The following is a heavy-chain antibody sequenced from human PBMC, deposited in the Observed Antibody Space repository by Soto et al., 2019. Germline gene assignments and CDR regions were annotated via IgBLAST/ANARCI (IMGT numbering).Heavy chain of an antibody. CDR3: ARDAPYYYDSSGSTRRWFDP. V-gene: IGHV4-38-2*02. J-gene: IGHJ5*02. Sequence: PSETLSLTCAVSGYSISSGYYWGWIRQPPGKGLEWIGSTYHSGSTYYNPSPKSRVTISVDTSKNQFSLKLSSVTAADTAVYYCARDAPYYYDSSGSTRRWFDPWGQGTLVTVSS. CDR1: GYSISSGYY. D-gene: IGHD3-22*01. CDR2: TYHSGST.